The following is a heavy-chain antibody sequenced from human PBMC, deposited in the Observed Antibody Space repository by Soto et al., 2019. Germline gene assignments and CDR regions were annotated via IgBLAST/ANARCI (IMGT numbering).Heavy chain of an antibody. D-gene: IGHD6-19*01. Sequence: HPGGSLRLSCAASGLTFSNYWRSWVRQAPGKGLEWVANKKQDGSENYYVDSVKGRFTTSRDNTKNSFYLQMNSLRAEDTAVYYCARDHINGWKFDYWGRGTLVTVSS. J-gene: IGHJ4*02. CDR1: GLTFSNYW. V-gene: IGHV3-7*01. CDR3: ARDHINGWKFDY. CDR2: KKQDGSEN.